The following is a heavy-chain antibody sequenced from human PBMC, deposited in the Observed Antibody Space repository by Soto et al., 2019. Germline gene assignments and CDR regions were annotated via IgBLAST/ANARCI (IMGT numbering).Heavy chain of an antibody. J-gene: IGHJ6*03. V-gene: IGHV4-59*01. CDR2: IYYSGST. CDR3: ARCLEDYDFWSGRDYYYYYMDV. CDR1: GGSISSYY. Sequence: SETLSLTCTVSGGSISSYYWSWIRQPPGKGLEWIGYIYYSGSTNYNPSLKSRVPISVDTSKNQFSLKLSSVTAADTAVYYCARCLEDYDFWSGRDYYYYYMDVWGKGTTVTVSS. D-gene: IGHD3-3*01.